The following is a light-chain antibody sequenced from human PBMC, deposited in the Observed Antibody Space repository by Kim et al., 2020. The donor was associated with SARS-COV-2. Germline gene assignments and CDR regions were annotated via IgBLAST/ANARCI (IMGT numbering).Light chain of an antibody. V-gene: IGLV3-1*01. CDR3: QAWDSSTAV. J-gene: IGLJ3*02. CDR1: KVGDKY. CDR2: QHT. Sequence: VSPGQTASITCSGSKVGDKYAYWYQKKPGQSPVLVIYQHTKRPSGISQRFSGSSSGNTATLTISRAQTMDEADYYCQAWDSSTAVFGGGTQLTVL.